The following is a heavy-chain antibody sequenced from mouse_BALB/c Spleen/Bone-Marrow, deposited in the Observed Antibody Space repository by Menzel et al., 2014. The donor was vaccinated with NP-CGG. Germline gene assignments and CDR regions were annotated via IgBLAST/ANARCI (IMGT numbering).Heavy chain of an antibody. CDR2: ISSGGSYT. CDR3: ARRRDYYAMDY. CDR1: GFTFSSYG. J-gene: IGHJ4*01. V-gene: IGHV5-6*02. Sequence: DVKLVESGGDLVKPGGSLKLSCAASGFTFSSYGMSWVRQTPDKRLEWVATISSGGSYTYYPDSVKGRFTISRDNAKNTLYLQTSSLKSEDTAMYYCARRRDYYAMDYWGQGTSVTVSS.